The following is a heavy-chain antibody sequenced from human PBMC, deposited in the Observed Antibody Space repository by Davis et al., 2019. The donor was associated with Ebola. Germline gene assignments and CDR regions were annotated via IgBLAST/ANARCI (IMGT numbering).Heavy chain of an antibody. CDR2: IHYSGST. CDR3: ARRVATRPIYAFDI. Sequence: PSETLSLTCTVSGGSTSSYYWSWIRQFPGKGLEWIGYIHYSGSTNYNPSLKSRVTISVDKSKNQFSLKLSSVTAADTAVYYCARRVATRPIYAFDIWAQGTMVTVSP. D-gene: IGHD1-1*01. CDR1: GGSTSSYY. J-gene: IGHJ3*02. V-gene: IGHV4-59*01.